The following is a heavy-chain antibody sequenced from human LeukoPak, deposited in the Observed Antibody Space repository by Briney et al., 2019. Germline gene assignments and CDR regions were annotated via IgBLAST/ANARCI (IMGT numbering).Heavy chain of an antibody. CDR2: IKTKSDRGTT. CDR1: GFIFRDAY. J-gene: IGHJ4*02. D-gene: IGHD3-10*01. Sequence: GGSLRLSCVASGFIFRDAYMNWVRQAPGKGLEWVGRIKTKSDRGTTDYAAPVKGRFTITRDDSKSTLYLQMDSLKTDDTAIYYCTTGHYNTSGDYWGQGTLVTVSS. V-gene: IGHV3-15*01. CDR3: TTGHYNTSGDY.